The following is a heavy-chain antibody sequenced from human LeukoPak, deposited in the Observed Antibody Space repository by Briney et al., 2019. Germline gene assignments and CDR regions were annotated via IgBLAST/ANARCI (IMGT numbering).Heavy chain of an antibody. CDR2: ISDSGGRT. CDR3: ARQPGGSSGYYLS. Sequence: KSGGSLRLSCAASGITLSNYGMSWVRQAPGKGLEWVAGISDSGGRTNYADSVKGRFTISRDNPKNTLYLQMNSLRVEDTAVYYCARQPGGSSGYYLSWGQGTLVTVSS. D-gene: IGHD3-22*01. J-gene: IGHJ4*02. V-gene: IGHV3-23*01. CDR1: GITLSNYG.